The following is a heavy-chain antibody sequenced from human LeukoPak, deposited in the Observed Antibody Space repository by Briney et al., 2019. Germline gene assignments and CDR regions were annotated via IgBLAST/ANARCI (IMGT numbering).Heavy chain of an antibody. V-gene: IGHV4-34*01. J-gene: IGHJ4*02. D-gene: IGHD6-13*01. CDR2: INHSGSI. CDR1: GGSFSGYY. CDR3: ARRKSDRSSWFPGISNYFDY. Sequence: SETLSLTCAVYGGSFSGYYWSWIRQPPGEGLEWIGEINHSGSINYNPSLKSRVTISVDTSKNQFSLKLSSVTAADTAVYYCARRKSDRSSWFPGISNYFDYWGQGALVTVSS.